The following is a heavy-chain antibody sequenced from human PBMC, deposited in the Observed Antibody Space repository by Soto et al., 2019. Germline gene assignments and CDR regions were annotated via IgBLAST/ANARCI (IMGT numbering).Heavy chain of an antibody. CDR3: ANGYYFDY. J-gene: IGHJ4*02. Sequence: EVQLLESGGGLLQPGGSLRLSCAASGLTFSSYAMNWVRQAPGKGLIWVSGISGAGGSTHYADSVKGRFTISRDNSMNTLYLQMNSLRADDTAVYYCANGYYFDYWGQGTLVTVSS. V-gene: IGHV3-23*01. CDR1: GLTFSSYA. D-gene: IGHD3-3*01. CDR2: ISGAGGST.